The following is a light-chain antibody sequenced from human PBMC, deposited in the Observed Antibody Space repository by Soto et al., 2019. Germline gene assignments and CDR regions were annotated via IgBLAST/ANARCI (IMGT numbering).Light chain of an antibody. CDR2: AAS. Sequence: VLTQSPGNPSFSPGEKGTLSCRTSQNVGSSFLAWYQQIPGQAPRLLIYAASRRATGVPDRFSASGSGTDFTLTISRLEPEDFALYYCQQYGSSVTFGGGTKVDI. J-gene: IGKJ4*01. CDR3: QQYGSSVT. V-gene: IGKV3-20*01. CDR1: QNVGSSF.